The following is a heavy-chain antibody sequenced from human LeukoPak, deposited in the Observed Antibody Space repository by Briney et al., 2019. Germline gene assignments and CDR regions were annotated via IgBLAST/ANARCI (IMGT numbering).Heavy chain of an antibody. J-gene: IGHJ1*01. CDR3: GRAFPPLRTSSAGDL. Sequence: PGGSLRLSCSASGFSFSDYDMNWVRQAPGKGLEWVSAISGRSSHVYYGESVKGRFTISRDNAKNSLYMQLDSLGVEDTAVYYCGRAFPPLRTSSAGDLWGQGTLVTVSS. V-gene: IGHV3-21*01. D-gene: IGHD3-16*01. CDR1: GFSFSDYD. CDR2: ISGRSSHV.